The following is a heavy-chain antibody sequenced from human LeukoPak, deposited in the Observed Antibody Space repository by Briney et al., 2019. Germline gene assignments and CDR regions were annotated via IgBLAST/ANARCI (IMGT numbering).Heavy chain of an antibody. CDR1: GFTFSSYW. CDR2: IKQDGSEK. Sequence: PGGSLRLSCAASGFTFSSYWMSWVRQAPGKGLEWVANIKQDGSEKYYVDSVKGRFTISRDNAKNSLYLQMNSLRAEDTAVYYCARMLYYGSGSYYNVNIFDYWGQGTLVTVSS. J-gene: IGHJ4*02. V-gene: IGHV3-7*01. D-gene: IGHD3-10*01. CDR3: ARMLYYGSGSYYNVNIFDY.